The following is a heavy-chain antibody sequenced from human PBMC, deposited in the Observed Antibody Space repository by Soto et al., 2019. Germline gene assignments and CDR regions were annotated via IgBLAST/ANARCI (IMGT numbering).Heavy chain of an antibody. D-gene: IGHD3-10*01. CDR1: GASFSGYY. J-gene: IGHJ6*02. Sequence: SETLSLTCEVYGASFSGYYWSWIRQPPGKGLEWIGQINHSGSTNHNPSLKSRVTLSVDTPNKHFSLKLTSVSAADTGVYYCARGLNGGSGSYPGYYYGMDAWGQGTTVTVSS. V-gene: IGHV4-34*01. CDR3: ARGLNGGSGSYPGYYYGMDA. CDR2: INHSGST.